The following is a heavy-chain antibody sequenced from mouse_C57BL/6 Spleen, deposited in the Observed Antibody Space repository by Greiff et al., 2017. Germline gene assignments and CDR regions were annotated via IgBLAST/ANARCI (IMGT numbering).Heavy chain of an antibody. D-gene: IGHD2-1*01. J-gene: IGHJ2*01. Sequence: VQLQQSGPELVKPGASVKISCKASGYSFTGYYMHWVKQSSEKSLEWIGEINPSTGGTSYNQKFKGKDTLTVDKSSSTAYMQLKSLTSEDSAVYYGARRGPDLLWGDWGQGTTLTVSS. CDR3: ARRGPDLLWGD. CDR1: GYSFTGYY. CDR2: INPSTGGT. V-gene: IGHV1-43*01.